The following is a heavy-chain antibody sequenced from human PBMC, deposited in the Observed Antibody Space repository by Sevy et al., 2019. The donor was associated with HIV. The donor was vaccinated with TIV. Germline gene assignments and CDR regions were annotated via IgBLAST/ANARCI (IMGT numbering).Heavy chain of an antibody. CDR1: GFTFSRYW. D-gene: IGHD3-22*01. V-gene: IGHV3-7*01. CDR3: ARLRDDSSGYHLDY. Sequence: GGSLRLSCAASGFTFSRYWMTWVRQTPGKGLEWVANIKQDGSEKYYVDSVKGRFTNSRDNAKNSLYLQMNSLRAEDTAVYYCARLRDDSSGYHLDYWGQGTLVTASS. J-gene: IGHJ4*02. CDR2: IKQDGSEK.